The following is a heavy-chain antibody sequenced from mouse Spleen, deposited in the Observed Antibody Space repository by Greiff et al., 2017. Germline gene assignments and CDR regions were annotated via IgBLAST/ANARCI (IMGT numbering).Heavy chain of an antibody. J-gene: IGHJ3*01. Sequence: EVKLVESGGGLVKPGGSLKLSCAASGFTFSDYGMHWVRQAPEKGLEWVAYISSGSSTIYYADTVKGRFTISRDNAKNTLFLQMTSLRSEDTAMYYCAREDRTGRAYWGQGTLVTVSA. D-gene: IGHD4-1*01. CDR1: GFTFSDYG. V-gene: IGHV5-17*01. CDR2: ISSGSSTI. CDR3: AREDRTGRAY.